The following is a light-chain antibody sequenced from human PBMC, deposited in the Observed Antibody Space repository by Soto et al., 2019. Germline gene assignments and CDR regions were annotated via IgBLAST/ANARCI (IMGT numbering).Light chain of an antibody. V-gene: IGKV3-20*01. J-gene: IGKJ1*01. CDR3: QRYGSSPPWT. CDR1: QSVSSSY. CDR2: GAS. Sequence: EIVLTQSPGTLSLSPGERATLSCRASQSVSSSYLACYQQKPRQAPRLLIYGASSRATGIPDRFSGSGSGTDFTLTISRQEPEDFAVYYCQRYGSSPPWTFGQGTKVEIK.